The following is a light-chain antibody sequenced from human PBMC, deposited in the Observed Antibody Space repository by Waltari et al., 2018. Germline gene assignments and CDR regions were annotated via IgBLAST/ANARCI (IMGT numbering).Light chain of an antibody. CDR3: QHYVRLPVT. CDR2: GAS. Sequence: CRASQSIGRSLAWYQQKPGKAPRLLIYGASSRATDIPDRFSGSGSGTDFSLTINTLEPEDCALYYCQHYVRLPVTFGQGTKVEIK. CDR1: QSIGRS. V-gene: IGKV3-20*01. J-gene: IGKJ1*01.